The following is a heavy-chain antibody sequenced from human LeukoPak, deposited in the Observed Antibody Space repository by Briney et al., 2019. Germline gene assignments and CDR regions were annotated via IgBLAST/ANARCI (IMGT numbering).Heavy chain of an antibody. CDR1: GGSISSYY. Sequence: SETLSLTCTVSGGSISSYYWSWIRQPPGKGLEWIGYIYYSGSTNYNPSLKSRVTISVDTSKNQFSLKLSSVTAADTAVYYCAREDYRSAFDIWGQGTMVTVSS. D-gene: IGHD4-11*01. CDR3: AREDYRSAFDI. CDR2: IYYSGST. V-gene: IGHV4-59*08. J-gene: IGHJ3*02.